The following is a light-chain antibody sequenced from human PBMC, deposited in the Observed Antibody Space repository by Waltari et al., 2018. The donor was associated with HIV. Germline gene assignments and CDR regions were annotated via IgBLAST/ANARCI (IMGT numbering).Light chain of an antibody. CDR2: EAS. J-gene: IGKJ5*01. V-gene: IGKV1-5*03. CDR1: QCIRSW. Sequence: DIQMTQSPSTLSASVGDRVTSTCRASQCIRSWLAWYQQKPGKAPKLLIYEASSLESGVPSRFSGSGSGTEFTVTINNLQPDDFATYYCQQYKSYSITFGQGTRLDIK. CDR3: QQYKSYSIT.